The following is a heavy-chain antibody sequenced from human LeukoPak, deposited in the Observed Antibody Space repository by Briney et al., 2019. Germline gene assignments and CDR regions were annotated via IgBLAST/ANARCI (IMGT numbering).Heavy chain of an antibody. CDR1: GFSFTSYW. CDR2: IYPGDSDT. D-gene: IGHD5-18*01. Sequence: GESLKISCKDSGFSFTSYWIGWVRQMPGKGLEWMGIIYPGDSDTRYSPSFQGQVTISADKSINTAYLQWSSLKASDTAIYYCARRGEAMDPFDYWGQGTLVTVSS. J-gene: IGHJ4*02. V-gene: IGHV5-51*01. CDR3: ARRGEAMDPFDY.